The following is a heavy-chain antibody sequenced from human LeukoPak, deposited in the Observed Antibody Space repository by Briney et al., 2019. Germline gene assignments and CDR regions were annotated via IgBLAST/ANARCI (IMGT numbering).Heavy chain of an antibody. CDR3: AREAYCSGDNCPVGY. CDR1: GNSFTTYY. V-gene: IGHV1-46*04. CDR2: INPNGGGS. Sequence: ASVKVSCKASGNSFTTYYIHWVRQAPGQGLEWMGIINPNGGGSTYAQKLQGRVTMTRDTSINTAYMELSRLQSDDTAVYYCAREAYCSGDNCPVGYWGQGTLLTVSS. J-gene: IGHJ4*02. D-gene: IGHD2-15*01.